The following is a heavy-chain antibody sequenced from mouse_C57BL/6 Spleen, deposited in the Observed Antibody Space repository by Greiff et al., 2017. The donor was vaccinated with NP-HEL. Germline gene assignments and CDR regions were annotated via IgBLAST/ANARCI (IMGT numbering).Heavy chain of an antibody. CDR1: GFTFSSYA. CDR2: ISDGGSYT. J-gene: IGHJ4*01. CDR3: ARDGTGTGGAMDY. D-gene: IGHD4-1*01. V-gene: IGHV5-4*01. Sequence: EVQLVESGGGLVKPGGSLKLSCAASGFTFSSYAMSWVRQTPEKRLEWVATISDGGSYTYYPDNVKGRFTISRDNAKNNLYLQMRHLKSEDTAMYYWARDGTGTGGAMDYWGQGTSVTVSS.